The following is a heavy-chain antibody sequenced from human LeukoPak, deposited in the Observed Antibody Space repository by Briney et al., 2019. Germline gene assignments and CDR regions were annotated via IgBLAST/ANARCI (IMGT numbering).Heavy chain of an antibody. V-gene: IGHV3-64D*06. CDR1: GFTFSSYV. CDR2: IRGNGGNT. D-gene: IGHD6-13*01. J-gene: IGHJ4*02. Sequence: GGSLRLSCSASGFTFSSYVMQWVRQAPGKGLEYVSAIRGNGGNTYYADSVKGRFTISRDNSKNTLYLQMSSLRPEDTAVYYCVKSPPPWADSISYQMDYWGQGTLVTVSS. CDR3: VKSPPPWADSISYQMDY.